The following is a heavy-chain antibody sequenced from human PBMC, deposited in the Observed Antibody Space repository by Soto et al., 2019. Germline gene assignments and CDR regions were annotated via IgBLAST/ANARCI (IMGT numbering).Heavy chain of an antibody. CDR3: AKERSAAVVTPDFDY. CDR1: GFTFSSYA. CDR2: IRGSGGST. Sequence: EVQLLESGGGLVQPGGSLRLSCAASGFTFSSYAMSWVRQAPGKGLEWGSAIRGSGGSTYYADSVKGRFTNSRDNSKHTLYLQMNSLRAEDTAVYYCAKERSAAVVTPDFDYWGQGTLVTVSS. D-gene: IGHD2-21*02. V-gene: IGHV3-23*01. J-gene: IGHJ4*02.